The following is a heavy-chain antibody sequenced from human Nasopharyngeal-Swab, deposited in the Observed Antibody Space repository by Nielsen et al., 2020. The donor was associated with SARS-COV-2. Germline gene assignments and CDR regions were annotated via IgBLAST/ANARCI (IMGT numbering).Heavy chain of an antibody. V-gene: IGHV1-2*02. CDR2: INPNSGGT. D-gene: IGHD5-12*01. J-gene: IGHJ4*02. Sequence: ASVKVSCKASGYTFTGYYMHWVRQDPGQGLEWMGWINPNSGGTNYAQKFQGRVTMTRDTSISTAYMELSRLRSDDTAVYYCARAKYSGYEVYYWGQGTPVTVSS. CDR1: GYTFTGYY. CDR3: ARAKYSGYEVYY.